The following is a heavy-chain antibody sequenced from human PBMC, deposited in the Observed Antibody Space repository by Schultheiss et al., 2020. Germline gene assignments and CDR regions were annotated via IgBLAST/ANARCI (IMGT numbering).Heavy chain of an antibody. D-gene: IGHD3-10*01. CDR1: GFTFSSYW. J-gene: IGHJ4*02. CDR2: IDNDGSNT. CDR3: ARDSGDATWFGEFGY. Sequence: GGSLRLSCAASGFTFSSYWIHWVRQAPGKGLVWVSRIDNDGSNTIYADSVKGRFTIFRDNAKNTLYLQMNSLRAEDTALYYCARDSGDATWFGEFGYWGQGTLVTVSS. V-gene: IGHV3-74*01.